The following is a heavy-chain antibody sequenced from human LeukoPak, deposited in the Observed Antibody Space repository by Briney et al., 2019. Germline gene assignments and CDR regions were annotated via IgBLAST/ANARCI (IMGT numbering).Heavy chain of an antibody. Sequence: ASVKVSCKVSGYTLTELSMHWVRQDPGKGLEWMGGFDPEDGETIYAQKFQGRVTMTEDTSTDTAYMELSSLRSEDTAVYYCASHRDGYNNFDYWGQGTLVTVSS. D-gene: IGHD5-24*01. CDR1: GYTLTELS. V-gene: IGHV1-24*01. CDR3: ASHRDGYNNFDY. CDR2: FDPEDGET. J-gene: IGHJ4*02.